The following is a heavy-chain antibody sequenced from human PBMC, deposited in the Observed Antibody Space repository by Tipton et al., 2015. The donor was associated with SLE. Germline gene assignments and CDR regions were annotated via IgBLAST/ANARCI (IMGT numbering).Heavy chain of an antibody. CDR1: GYSISSGYY. J-gene: IGHJ4*02. CDR2: IYHSGST. CDR3: ARDLGTEFDY. Sequence: TLSLTCAVSGYSISSGYYWGWIRQPPGKGLEWIGSIYHSGSTYYNPSLKSRVTIPVDTSKNQFSLKLSSVTAADTAVYYCARDLGTEFDYWGQGTLVTVSS. D-gene: IGHD6-13*01. V-gene: IGHV4-38-2*02.